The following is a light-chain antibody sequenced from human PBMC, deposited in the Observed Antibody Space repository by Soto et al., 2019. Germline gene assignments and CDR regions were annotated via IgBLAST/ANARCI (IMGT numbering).Light chain of an antibody. J-gene: IGKJ1*01. CDR1: QSVRSNF. V-gene: IGKV3-20*01. CDR2: GAS. Sequence: EIVLTQSPGTLSLSPGERATLSCRASQSVRSNFLAWYQQKPGQAPRLLIYGASNRATGIPDRFSGSGSGTDFTLTISGLEPEDFAVYSCQQYDTSPRTFGQGTKLEIK. CDR3: QQYDTSPRT.